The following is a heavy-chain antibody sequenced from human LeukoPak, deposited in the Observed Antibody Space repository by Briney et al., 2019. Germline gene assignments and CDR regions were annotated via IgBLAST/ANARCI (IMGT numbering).Heavy chain of an antibody. D-gene: IGHD1-20*01. CDR2: ISGSGGST. CDR3: AKCPYAVNWNLFDY. J-gene: IGHJ4*02. CDR1: GFTFSSYS. V-gene: IGHV3-23*01. Sequence: GGSLRLSCAASGFTFSSYSMNWVRQAPGKGLEWVSAISGSGGSTSYADSVKGRFTISRDNSKNTLYLQMNSLRTEDTAVYYCAKCPYAVNWNLFDYWGQGTLVTVSS.